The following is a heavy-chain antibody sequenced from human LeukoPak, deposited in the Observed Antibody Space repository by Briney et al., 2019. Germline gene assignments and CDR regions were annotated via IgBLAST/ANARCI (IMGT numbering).Heavy chain of an antibody. Sequence: GGSLRLSCAAPGFTFGSYGMHWVRQAPGKGLEWVAVIWYDGSNKYYADSVKGRFTISRDNSKNTLYLQMNSLRAEDTAVYYCARGPPNPRLGYFDYWGQGTLVTVSS. J-gene: IGHJ4*02. D-gene: IGHD3-9*01. CDR2: IWYDGSNK. V-gene: IGHV3-33*01. CDR1: GFTFGSYG. CDR3: ARGPPNPRLGYFDY.